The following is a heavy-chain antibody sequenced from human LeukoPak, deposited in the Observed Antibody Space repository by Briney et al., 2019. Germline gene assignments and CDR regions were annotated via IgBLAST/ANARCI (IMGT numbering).Heavy chain of an antibody. Sequence: SSETLSLTCTVSGGSISSSSYYWGWIRQPPGKGLEWIGSIFYSGSTYYNPSLQSRVTISVDTSTNQFSLKLSSVTATDTAVYYCARDRGAVAGNYFDYWGQGTLVTVSS. D-gene: IGHD6-19*01. V-gene: IGHV4-39*02. CDR2: IFYSGST. CDR1: GGSISSSSYY. J-gene: IGHJ4*02. CDR3: ARDRGAVAGNYFDY.